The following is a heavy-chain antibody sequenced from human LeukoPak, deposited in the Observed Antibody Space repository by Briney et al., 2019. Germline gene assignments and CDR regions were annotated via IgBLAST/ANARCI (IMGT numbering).Heavy chain of an antibody. V-gene: IGHV4-38-2*01. CDR1: GYSISSGYY. Sequence: PSETLSLTCAVSGYSISSGYYWGWIRQPPGKGLEWIGSIYHSGSTYYNPSLKSRVTISVDTSKNQFSLKLSSVTAADTAVYYCARXXXETTLWGQGTLVTVS. CDR2: IYHSGST. J-gene: IGHJ4*02. CDR3: ARXXXETTL. D-gene: IGHD1-7*01.